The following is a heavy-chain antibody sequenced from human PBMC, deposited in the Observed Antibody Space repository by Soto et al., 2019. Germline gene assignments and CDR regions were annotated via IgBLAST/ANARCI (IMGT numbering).Heavy chain of an antibody. J-gene: IGHJ3*02. CDR3: AASLPGVTVAVYAFDI. CDR2: ISSSSGNM. CDR1: GITFSSYN. V-gene: IGHV3-21*01. Sequence: GGSLRLSCAASGITFSSYNMHWVRQAPGKGLEWVSSISSSSGNMYYADSLKGRFTISRDNAEKSLYLQMNTLRAEDTAVYYCAASLPGVTVAVYAFDIWGHGTMVTVSS. D-gene: IGHD6-19*01.